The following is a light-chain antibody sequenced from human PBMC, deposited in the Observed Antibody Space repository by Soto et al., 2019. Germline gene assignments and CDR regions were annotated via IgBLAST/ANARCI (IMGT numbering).Light chain of an antibody. Sequence: QSVLTQPRSLSGSPGQSVTISCSGTSRDVGGYNYVSWYQQHPGKAPKIMIYDVSKRPSGVPDRFSGSKSGNTASLTISGLQAEDEADYYCCSYAGSNTLVFGGGTKLTVL. V-gene: IGLV2-11*01. CDR2: DVS. CDR1: SRDVGGYNY. CDR3: CSYAGSNTLV. J-gene: IGLJ3*02.